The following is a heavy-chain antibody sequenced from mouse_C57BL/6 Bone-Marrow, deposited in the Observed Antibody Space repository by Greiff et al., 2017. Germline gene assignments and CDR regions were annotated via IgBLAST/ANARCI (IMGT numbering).Heavy chain of an antibody. Sequence: QVQLQQSGAELARPGASVKLSCKASGYTFTSYGISWVKQRPGQGLEWIGEIYPSSGNTYYNEKFKGKATLTADKSSSTAYMELRSLTSEDSAVYYCARSEGTYYYGSSYVAYWGQGTLVTVSA. CDR2: IYPSSGNT. J-gene: IGHJ3*01. CDR1: GYTFTSYG. CDR3: ARSEGTYYYGSSYVAY. V-gene: IGHV1-81*01. D-gene: IGHD1-1*01.